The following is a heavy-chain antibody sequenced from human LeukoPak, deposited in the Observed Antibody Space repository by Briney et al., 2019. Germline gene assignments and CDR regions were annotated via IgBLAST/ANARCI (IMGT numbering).Heavy chain of an antibody. Sequence: GGSLRLSCAASGFTFSSYGMHWVRQAPGKGLEWVAVIWYDGSNKYHADSVKGRFTISRDNAKNSVDLHMDSLRVEDTALYYCARTRNRWFDHWGQGTLVTVSS. V-gene: IGHV3-33*01. CDR1: GFTFSSYG. J-gene: IGHJ5*02. CDR3: ARTRNRWFDH. D-gene: IGHD1/OR15-1a*01. CDR2: IWYDGSNK.